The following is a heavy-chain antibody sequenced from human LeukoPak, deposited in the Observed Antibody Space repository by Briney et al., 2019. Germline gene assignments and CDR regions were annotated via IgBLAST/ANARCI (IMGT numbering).Heavy chain of an antibody. D-gene: IGHD2-15*01. Sequence: GGSLRLSCAASGFTFSSYGMHWVRQAPGKGLEWVAVIWYDGSNKYYADSVKGRFTISRDNSKNTLYLQMNSLRAEDTAVYYCAREGYCSGGSCYFDYWGQGTLVTVSS. CDR3: AREGYCSGGSCYFDY. J-gene: IGHJ4*02. CDR2: IWYDGSNK. CDR1: GFTFSSYG. V-gene: IGHV3-33*01.